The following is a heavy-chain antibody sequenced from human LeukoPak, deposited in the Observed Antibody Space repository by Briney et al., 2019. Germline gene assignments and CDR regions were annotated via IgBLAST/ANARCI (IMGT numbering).Heavy chain of an antibody. CDR1: GFTFSSYS. D-gene: IGHD5-18*01. J-gene: IGHJ4*02. CDR3: ASTSGRLWLAGSPGALDY. V-gene: IGHV3-21*01. CDR2: ISSSSSYI. Sequence: GGSLRPSCAASGFTFSSYSMNWVRQAPGKGLEWVSSISSSSSYIYYADSVKGRFTISRDNAKNSLYLQMNSLRAEDTAVYYCASTSGRLWLAGSPGALDYWGQGTLVTVSS.